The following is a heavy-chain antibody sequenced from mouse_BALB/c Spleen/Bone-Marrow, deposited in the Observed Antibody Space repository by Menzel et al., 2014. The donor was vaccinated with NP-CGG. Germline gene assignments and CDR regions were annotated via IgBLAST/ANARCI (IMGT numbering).Heavy chain of an antibody. CDR3: ARKYYGSSYVWYFDV. J-gene: IGHJ1*01. CDR1: GYTFTSYW. CDR2: INPSNGRI. D-gene: IGHD1-1*01. Sequence: QVQLQQSGAELVKPGASVKLSCKAPGYTFTSYWMQWVKQRPGQGLEWIGEINPSNGRINYNEKFKSKATLTVDKSSSTAYMQLSSLTSEDSAVYYCARKYYGSSYVWYFDVWGAGTTVTVSS. V-gene: IGHV1S81*02.